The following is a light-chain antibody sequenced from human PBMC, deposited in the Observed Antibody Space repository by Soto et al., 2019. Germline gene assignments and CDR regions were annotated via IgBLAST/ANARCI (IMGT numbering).Light chain of an antibody. CDR2: GAS. J-gene: IGKJ5*01. CDR3: QQYGSSPMT. CDR1: QSVINSY. Sequence: EVVLTQSPGTLSLSSGERATLSCRASQSVINSYLAWYQQKPGQAPRLLIYGASSRATGIPDRFSGSGSGTDFTLTISRLEPEDFAVYYCQQYGSSPMTFGQGTRLEIK. V-gene: IGKV3-20*01.